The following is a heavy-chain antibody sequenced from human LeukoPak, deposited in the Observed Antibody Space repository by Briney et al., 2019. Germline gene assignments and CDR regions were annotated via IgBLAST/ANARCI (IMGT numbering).Heavy chain of an antibody. D-gene: IGHD6-13*01. CDR3: ARDRIAAAGDY. J-gene: IGHJ4*02. V-gene: IGHV1-2*06. CDR2: INPNSGGT. Sequence: ASVKVSCKASGYTFTDFPINWVRQAPGQGLEWMGRINPNSGGTNYAQKFQGRVTMTRDTSISTAYMELSRLRSDDTAVYYCARDRIAAAGDYWGQGTLVTVSS. CDR1: GYTFTDFP.